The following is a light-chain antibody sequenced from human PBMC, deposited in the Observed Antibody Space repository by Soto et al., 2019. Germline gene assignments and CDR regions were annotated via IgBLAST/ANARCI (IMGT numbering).Light chain of an antibody. J-gene: IGKJ4*01. CDR2: EAS. V-gene: IGKV1-8*01. CDR3: QQTRSYTST. CDR1: QGISSY. Sequence: AIPMTQSPSSCSSSTGDRVTITWGASQGISSYLAWYQQKPGKAPNLLIYEASILQRGVPSRFSGSNSGTDFTLTISSLKDEDFATYYGQQTRSYTSTFGGGTKVDIK.